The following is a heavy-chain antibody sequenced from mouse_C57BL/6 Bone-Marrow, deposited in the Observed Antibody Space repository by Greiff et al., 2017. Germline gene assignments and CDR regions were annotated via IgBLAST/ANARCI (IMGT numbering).Heavy chain of an antibody. CDR1: GYTFTSYW. J-gene: IGHJ4*01. D-gene: IGHD2-4*01. CDR3: AIGAAMITTGIYYAMDY. Sequence: QVQLKQPGAELVKPGASVKVSCKASGYTFTSYWMHWVKQRPGQGLEWIGRIHPSDSDTNYNQKFKGKATLTVDKSSSTAYMQLSSLTSEDSAVYYCAIGAAMITTGIYYAMDYWGQGTSVTVSS. CDR2: IHPSDSDT. V-gene: IGHV1-74*01.